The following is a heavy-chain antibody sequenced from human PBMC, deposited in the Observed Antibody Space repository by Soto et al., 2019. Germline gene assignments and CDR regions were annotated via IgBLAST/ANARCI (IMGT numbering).Heavy chain of an antibody. J-gene: IGHJ4*02. D-gene: IGHD3-10*01. Sequence: ASVKVSCKASGYTFTSYYMHWVRQAPGQGLEWMGIINPSGGSTSYAQKFQGRVTMTRDTSTSTVYMELSSLRSEDTAVYYCARDRANYYGSGSYYKLDYWGQGTLVTVSS. CDR3: ARDRANYYGSGSYYKLDY. CDR2: INPSGGST. V-gene: IGHV1-46*03. CDR1: GYTFTSYY.